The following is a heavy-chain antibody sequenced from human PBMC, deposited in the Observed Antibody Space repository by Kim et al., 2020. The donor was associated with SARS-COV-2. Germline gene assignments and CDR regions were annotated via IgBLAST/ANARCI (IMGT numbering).Heavy chain of an antibody. CDR2: ISSSSTYI. CDR3: AREGYNWIPPYYFDY. Sequence: GGSLRLSCSASGFTFSSYSMNWVRQAPGKGLEWVSSISSSSTYIYYADSVKGRFTISRDNAKNSLYLQMNSLRAEDTAVYYCAREGYNWIPPYYFDYWGQGTQVTVSS. J-gene: IGHJ4*02. CDR1: GFTFSSYS. V-gene: IGHV3-21*01. D-gene: IGHD1-20*01.